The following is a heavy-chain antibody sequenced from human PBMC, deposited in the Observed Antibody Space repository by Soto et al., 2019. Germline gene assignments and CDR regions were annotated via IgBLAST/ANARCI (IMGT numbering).Heavy chain of an antibody. CDR1: GYTFTSFG. CDR2: ISGYNGNT. Sequence: QVQLVQSGADVKKPGASVKVSCKASGYTFTSFGINWVRQAPGQGLEWMGWISGYNGNTNYAQNLQDRVTMARDTSTSTAYMELRSLISDDTAVYYCARPTDFYYYAMDVWGQGTTVTVSS. J-gene: IGHJ6*02. V-gene: IGHV1-18*01. CDR3: ARPTDFYYYAMDV.